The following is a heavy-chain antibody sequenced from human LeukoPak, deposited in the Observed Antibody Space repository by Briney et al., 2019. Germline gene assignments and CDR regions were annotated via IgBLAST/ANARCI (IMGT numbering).Heavy chain of an antibody. D-gene: IGHD3-10*01. CDR3: RIGDRFGEFLDY. Sequence: PSETLSLTCTVSGVSISSSNSYWGWIRQPPGKGLEWIGSIYYSGSTYYNPSLKSRVTISVDTSKNQFSLKLSSVTAADTAVYYCRIGDRFGEFLDYWDQGTLVTVSS. CDR1: GVSISSSNSY. CDR2: IYYSGST. V-gene: IGHV4-39*07. J-gene: IGHJ4*02.